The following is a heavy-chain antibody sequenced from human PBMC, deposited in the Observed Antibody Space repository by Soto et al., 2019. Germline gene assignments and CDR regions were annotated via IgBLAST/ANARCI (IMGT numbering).Heavy chain of an antibody. V-gene: IGHV3-7*01. CDR2: IKHDGSGK. J-gene: IGHJ6*02. CDR3: AIITRGFSMDV. CDR1: GFTFSAYW. Sequence: GGSLRLSCAASGFTFSAYWMSWVRQTPGKGLEWVANIKHDGSGKYYVDSVKGRFTISRDNAKNSLFLEMNSLRAEDTAVFYCAIITRGFSMDVWGQGTTVTVSS. D-gene: IGHD1-20*01.